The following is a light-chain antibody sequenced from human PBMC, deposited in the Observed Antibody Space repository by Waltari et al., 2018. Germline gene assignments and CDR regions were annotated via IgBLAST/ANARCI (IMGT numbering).Light chain of an antibody. CDR2: EVI. CDR3: CSYAGRNIWV. J-gene: IGLJ3*02. CDR1: SSDAGVYNL. Sequence: QSALTQPASVSGSPGQSITISCTGTSSDAGVYNLVSWYQQPPDEAPKLMVYEVIERPSGVSNRFSGSKSGNTASLTSSGLQAEDDADYYCCSYAGRNIWVFGGGTKLTVV. V-gene: IGLV2-23*02.